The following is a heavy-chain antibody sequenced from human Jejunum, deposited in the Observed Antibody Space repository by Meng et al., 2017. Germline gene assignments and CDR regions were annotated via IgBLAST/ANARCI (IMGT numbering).Heavy chain of an antibody. J-gene: IGHJ4*02. CDR2: VWPSGAT. CDR1: GVSTTAPFY. Sequence: VPLQESRPGLVKPPGTLYLTCTVSGVSTTAPFYWTWIRQAPGKGLEWIGEVWPSGATYYNPSLSSRITISIGTSNNQFSLEVAFLTAADTAVYYCARAIRERYFDSWGQGTLVTVSS. D-gene: IGHD1-14*01. CDR3: ARAIRERYFDS. V-gene: IGHV4-4*03.